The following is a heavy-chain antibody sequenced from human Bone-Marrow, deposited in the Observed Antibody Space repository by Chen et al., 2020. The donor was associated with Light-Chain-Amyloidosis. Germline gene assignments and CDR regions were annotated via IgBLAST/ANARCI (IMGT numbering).Heavy chain of an antibody. V-gene: IGHV5-51*01. CDR3: ARRRDGYNFNY. CDR1: GYTFPNYW. J-gene: IGHJ4*02. Sequence: GESLKISCKGSGYTFPNYWIGWVRQMPGKGLEWMGVIYPDDSDARYSPSFEGQVTISADKSITTAYLQWRSLKASDTAMYYCARRRDGYNFNYWGQGTLVTVSS. CDR2: IYPDDSDA. D-gene: IGHD5-12*01.